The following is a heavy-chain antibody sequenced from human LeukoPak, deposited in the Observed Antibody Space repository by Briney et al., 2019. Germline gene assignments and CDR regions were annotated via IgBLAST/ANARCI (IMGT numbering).Heavy chain of an antibody. Sequence: GGSLRLSCAASGFTVSSNYMSWVRQAPGKGLEWVSVIYIGGSTYYADSVKGRFTISRDNSKNTLYLQMNSLRAEDTAVYYCARRSGYFIGAAFDIWGQGTMVTVSS. D-gene: IGHD3-22*01. CDR2: IYIGGST. CDR1: GFTVSSNY. CDR3: ARRSGYFIGAAFDI. J-gene: IGHJ3*02. V-gene: IGHV3-66*04.